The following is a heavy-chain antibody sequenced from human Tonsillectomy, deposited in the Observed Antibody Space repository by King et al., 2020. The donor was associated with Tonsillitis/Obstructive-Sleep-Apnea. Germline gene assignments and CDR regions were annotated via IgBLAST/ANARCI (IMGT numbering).Heavy chain of an antibody. D-gene: IGHD1-14*01. V-gene: IGHV4-59*01. CDR3: AREPGDLSAFDI. CDR2: IYFTGST. Sequence: VQLQESGPGLVKPSETLSLTCTVSGGSISSYYWSWIRQPPGKGLEWIGFIYFTGSTNYSPSLKSRVTISVDTSKNQLSLKLSSVTAADTAVYYCAREPGDLSAFDIWGQGTMVTVSS. J-gene: IGHJ3*02. CDR1: GGSISSYY.